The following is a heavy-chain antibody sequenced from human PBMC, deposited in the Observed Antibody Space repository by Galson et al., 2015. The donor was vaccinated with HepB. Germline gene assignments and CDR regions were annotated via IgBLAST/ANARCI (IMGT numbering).Heavy chain of an antibody. CDR3: ARRDYGGEYYFDY. Sequence: SVKVSCKASGYTFTGYYMHWVRQAPGQGLEWMGWINPNSGGTNYAQKFQGRVTMTRDTSISTAYMELSRLRSDDTAAYYCARRDYGGEYYFDYWGQGTLVTVSS. CDR1: GYTFTGYY. J-gene: IGHJ4*02. CDR2: INPNSGGT. D-gene: IGHD4-23*01. V-gene: IGHV1-2*02.